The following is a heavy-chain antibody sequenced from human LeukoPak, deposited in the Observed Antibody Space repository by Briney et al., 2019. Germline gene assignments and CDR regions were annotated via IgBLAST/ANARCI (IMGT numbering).Heavy chain of an antibody. V-gene: IGHV3-53*01. Sequence: GGSLRLSCAVSGVSGNSYCMGWVRQAPGKGLEWVSVISSEGLTYHADSVKGRFTISRDNSKNTLYLQMNSLRADDTAFYYCARGRGGDWGQGALVTVSS. D-gene: IGHD2-15*01. CDR1: GVSGNSYC. J-gene: IGHJ4*02. CDR2: ISSEGLT. CDR3: ARGRGGD.